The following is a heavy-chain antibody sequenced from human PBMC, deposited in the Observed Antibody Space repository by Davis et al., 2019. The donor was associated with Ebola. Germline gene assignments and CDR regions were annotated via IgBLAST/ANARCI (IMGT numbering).Heavy chain of an antibody. D-gene: IGHD2/OR15-2a*01. J-gene: IGHJ5*02. CDR1: GGSFSGYY. CDR3: ARGIGFLSGDFRP. V-gene: IGHV4-34*01. CDR2: INHSGST. Sequence: MPSETLSLTCAVYGGSFSGYYWSWIRQPPGKGLEWIGEINHSGSTNYSPSLKSRVTISVDTSKNQFSLKLSSVTAADTAVYYCARGIGFLSGDFRPWGQGTLVTVSS.